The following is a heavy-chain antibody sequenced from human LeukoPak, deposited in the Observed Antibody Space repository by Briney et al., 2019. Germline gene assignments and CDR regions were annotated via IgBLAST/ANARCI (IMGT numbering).Heavy chain of an antibody. Sequence: GRTLRLSCAASGFTFSSCGFYGCRQAPARGLVGGVVSWYDGSNKYYAESVKGRFTISRDNSKNTLYLQMNSLRAEDTAVYYCAKTVCSSTSCPVDYWGQGTLVTVSS. J-gene: IGHJ4*02. CDR2: SWYDGSNK. CDR3: AKTVCSSTSCPVDY. V-gene: IGHV3-33*06. D-gene: IGHD2-2*01. CDR1: GFTFSSCG.